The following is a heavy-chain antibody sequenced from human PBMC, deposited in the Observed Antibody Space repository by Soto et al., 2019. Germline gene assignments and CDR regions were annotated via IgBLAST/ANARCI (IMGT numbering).Heavy chain of an antibody. CDR2: IIPIFGTA. CDR3: ARGAADIVVVPAAMTRPRGREV. Sequence: SSVKVYCKASGCTFSSYAISWVPQAPVQGLEWMGGIIPIFGTANYAQKFQGRVTITADKSTSTAYMELSSLRSEDTAVYYCARGAADIVVVPAAMTRPRGREVCGHGTTVTVSS. CDR1: GCTFSSYA. V-gene: IGHV1-69*06. D-gene: IGHD2-2*01. J-gene: IGHJ6*02.